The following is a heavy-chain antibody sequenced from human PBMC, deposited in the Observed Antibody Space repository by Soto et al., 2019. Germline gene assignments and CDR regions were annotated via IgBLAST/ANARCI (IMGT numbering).Heavy chain of an antibody. D-gene: IGHD6-13*01. V-gene: IGHV5-51*01. CDR1: GYSFTSYW. CDR2: IYPGDSDT. Sequence: GESLKISCKGSGYSFTSYWIGWVRQMPGKGLEWMGIIYPGDSDTRYSPSFQGQVTISADKSISTAYLQWSSLKASDTAMYYCARHFPTRSSWSHYYHYVMDVWGQGTTVTVSS. CDR3: ARHFPTRSSWSHYYHYVMDV. J-gene: IGHJ6*02.